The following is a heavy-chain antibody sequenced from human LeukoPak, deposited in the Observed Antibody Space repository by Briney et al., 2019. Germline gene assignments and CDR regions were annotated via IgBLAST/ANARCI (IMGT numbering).Heavy chain of an antibody. CDR1: GLTLITYA. CDR2: IIPMFGSA. CDR3: ASSPRIVGRLDYYYYMDV. V-gene: IGHV1-69*05. J-gene: IGHJ6*03. D-gene: IGHD6-6*01. Sequence: SVTVSCKASGLTLITYAISWVRQAPGQGLEWMGGIIPMFGSAHYAQKFQDRVTITTDESTTIAYMELSSLRSEDTAVYYCASSPRIVGRLDYYYYMDVWGKGTTVTVSS.